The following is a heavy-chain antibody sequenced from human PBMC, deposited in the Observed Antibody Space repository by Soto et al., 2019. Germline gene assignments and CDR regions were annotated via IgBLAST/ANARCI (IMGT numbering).Heavy chain of an antibody. CDR2: ISGSGGST. CDR1: GFTFSSYA. Sequence: GGSLRLSCAASGFTFSSYAMSWVRQAPGKGLEWVSAISGSGGSTYYADSVKGRFTISRDNSKNTLYLQMNSLRAEDTAVYYCAKRVEWLFSSRQYYFDYWGQGTLVTVSS. V-gene: IGHV3-23*01. J-gene: IGHJ4*02. D-gene: IGHD3-3*01. CDR3: AKRVEWLFSSRQYYFDY.